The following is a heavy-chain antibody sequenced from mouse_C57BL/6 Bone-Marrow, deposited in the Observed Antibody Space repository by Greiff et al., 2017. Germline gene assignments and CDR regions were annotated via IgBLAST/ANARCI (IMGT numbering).Heavy chain of an antibody. D-gene: IGHD1-1*01. J-gene: IGHJ3*01. CDR3: ARTYYYGSSYGFAY. CDR1: GFSLTSYA. V-gene: IGHV2-9-1*01. CDR2: IWTGGGT. Sequence: VQLVESGPGLVAPSQSLSITCTVSGFSLTSYAISWVRQPPGKGLEWLGVIWTGGGTNYTSALKSRLSISKVNSKSQVFLKMNNLQTDDTARYYCARTYYYGSSYGFAYWGQGTLVTVSA.